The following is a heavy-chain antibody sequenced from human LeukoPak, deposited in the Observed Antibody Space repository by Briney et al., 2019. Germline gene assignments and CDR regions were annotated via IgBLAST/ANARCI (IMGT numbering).Heavy chain of an antibody. Sequence: PGGSLRLSCAASGFTFSSYWMHWVRQAPGKGPEWVAYIKQDGSEKDYVDSVKGRFTISRDNAKNSLYLQMNSLRVEDTAVYYCARHGGAFDIWGQGTLVTVSS. CDR1: GFTFSSYW. V-gene: IGHV3-7*01. J-gene: IGHJ3*02. CDR2: IKQDGSEK. D-gene: IGHD3-10*01. CDR3: ARHGGAFDI.